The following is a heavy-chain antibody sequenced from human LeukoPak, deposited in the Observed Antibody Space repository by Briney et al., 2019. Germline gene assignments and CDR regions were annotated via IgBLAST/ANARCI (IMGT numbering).Heavy chain of an antibody. Sequence: PSETLSLTCTVSGGSISSYYWSWIRQPPGKGLEWIGYIYYSGSTNYNPSLKSRVTISVDTSKSQFSLKLSSVTAADTAVYYCARPQYSGSYSAFDIWGQGTMVTVSS. CDR2: IYYSGST. V-gene: IGHV4-59*01. D-gene: IGHD1-26*01. CDR1: GGSISSYY. CDR3: ARPQYSGSYSAFDI. J-gene: IGHJ3*02.